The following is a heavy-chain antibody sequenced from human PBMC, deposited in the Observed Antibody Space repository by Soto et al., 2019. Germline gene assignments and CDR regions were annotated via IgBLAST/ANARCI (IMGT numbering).Heavy chain of an antibody. J-gene: IGHJ3*02. Sequence: SETLSLTCAVSSGSISSSNWWSWVRQPPGKGLEWIGEIYHSGSTNYNPSLKSRVTISVDKSKNQFSLKLSSVTAADTAVYYCARGEPATVTTKGNAFDIWGQGTMVTVSS. CDR1: SGSISSSNW. CDR3: ARGEPATVTTKGNAFDI. D-gene: IGHD4-4*01. CDR2: IYHSGST. V-gene: IGHV4-4*02.